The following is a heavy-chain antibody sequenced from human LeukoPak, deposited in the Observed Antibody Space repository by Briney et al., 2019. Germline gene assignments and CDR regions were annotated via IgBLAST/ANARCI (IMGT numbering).Heavy chain of an antibody. CDR1: GYTFTSYD. J-gene: IGHJ4*02. Sequence: ASVKVSCKASGYTFTSYDINWVRQATGQGLEWMGWMNPNSGNTGYAQKFQGRVTITRKTSISTAYMELSSLRSEDTAVYYCARGPYSSSQEFDYWGQGTLVTVSS. V-gene: IGHV1-8*03. D-gene: IGHD6-13*01. CDR3: ARGPYSSSQEFDY. CDR2: MNPNSGNT.